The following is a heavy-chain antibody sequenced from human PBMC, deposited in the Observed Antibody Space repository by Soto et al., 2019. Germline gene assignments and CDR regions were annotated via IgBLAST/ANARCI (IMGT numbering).Heavy chain of an antibody. CDR3: ARELAVVCFDY. J-gene: IGHJ4*02. CDR1: GFTFSSYA. CDR2: ISYDGSNK. V-gene: IGHV3-30-3*01. D-gene: IGHD6-19*01. Sequence: PGGSLRLSCAASGFTFSSYAMHWVRQAPGKGLEWVAVISYDGSNKYYADSVKGRFTISRDNSKNTLYLQMNSLRAEDTAVYYCARELAVVCFDYRGQGTLVTVSS.